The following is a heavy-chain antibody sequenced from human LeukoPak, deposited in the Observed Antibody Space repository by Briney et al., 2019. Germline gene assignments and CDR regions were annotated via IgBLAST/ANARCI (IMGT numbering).Heavy chain of an antibody. CDR3: ARSIYSTGWYDY. V-gene: IGHV4-38-2*02. CDR1: GYSISSGYY. Sequence: SETLSLTCNVSGYSISSGYYWGWIRQTPGKGLECIGSMYHSGSTYYNPSLKSRVTISVDTSKNQFSLKLSSVTAADTGVYYCARSIYSTGWYDYWGQGTLVTVSS. D-gene: IGHD6-19*01. J-gene: IGHJ4*02. CDR2: MYHSGST.